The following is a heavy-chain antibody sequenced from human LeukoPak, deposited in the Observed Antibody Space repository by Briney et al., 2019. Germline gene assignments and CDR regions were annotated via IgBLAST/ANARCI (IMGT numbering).Heavy chain of an antibody. V-gene: IGHV1-2*02. Sequence: ASVKVSCKASGYTFTGYYMHWVRQAPGQGLEWMGWINPNSGGTNYAQKFQGRVTMTRDTSISTAYMELSSLGTDDTAVYYCVWSSTWDLRFYLDQWGQGTLVTVSS. CDR2: INPNSGGT. CDR1: GYTFTGYY. CDR3: VWSSTWDLRFYLDQ. J-gene: IGHJ4*02. D-gene: IGHD3-16*01.